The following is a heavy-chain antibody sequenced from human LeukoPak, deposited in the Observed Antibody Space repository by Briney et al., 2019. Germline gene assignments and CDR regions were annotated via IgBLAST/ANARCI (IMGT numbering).Heavy chain of an antibody. CDR3: ARRLGATSQLTYYYGMDV. Sequence: GGPLKISFKGSGSGFTSYWIGWGRRRPGKGLEGMGIIYPGDSDTRYSPSFQGQVTISADKSISTAYLQWSSLKASDTAMYYCARRLGATSQLTYYYGMDVWGQGTTVTVSS. CDR2: IYPGDSDT. V-gene: IGHV5-51*01. J-gene: IGHJ6*02. CDR1: GSGFTSYW. D-gene: IGHD1-26*01.